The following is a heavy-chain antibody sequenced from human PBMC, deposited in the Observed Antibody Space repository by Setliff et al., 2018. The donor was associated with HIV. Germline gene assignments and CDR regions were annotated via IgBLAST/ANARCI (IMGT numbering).Heavy chain of an antibody. CDR2: YDAVEGTI. Sequence: ASVKVSCKVSGYTLSGLSMHWVRQAPGKGLEWMGGYDAVEGTILYAQKFQGRVAMTEDMSADTTYLQLNSLTSDDTAVYYCTTYQGLFVAFNIWGQGTMVTVSS. CDR3: TTYQGLFVAFNI. CDR1: GYTLSGLS. V-gene: IGHV1-24*01. D-gene: IGHD3-10*01. J-gene: IGHJ3*02.